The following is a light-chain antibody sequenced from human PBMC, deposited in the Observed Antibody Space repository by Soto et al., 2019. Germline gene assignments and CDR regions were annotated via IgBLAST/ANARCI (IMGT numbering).Light chain of an antibody. CDR3: QQYGRSWT. CDR2: GAS. Sequence: EIVLTQSPGTLSLSPGERATLSCRASQSVSSNFLAWYQRKPGQAPSLLIYGASTRATGIPDRFSGSGSGTDFTLTISRLEPEDFAVYHCQQYGRSWTFGQGTKVDI. V-gene: IGKV3-20*01. J-gene: IGKJ1*01. CDR1: QSVSSNF.